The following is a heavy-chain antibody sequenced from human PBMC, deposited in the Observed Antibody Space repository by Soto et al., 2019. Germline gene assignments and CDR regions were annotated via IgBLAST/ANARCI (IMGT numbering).Heavy chain of an antibody. CDR2: ITPKSGEI. V-gene: IGHV1-2*02. J-gene: IGHJ4*02. CDR1: GYTFTDYH. D-gene: IGHD1-26*01. Sequence: QVHLVQSGAEVKRPGDSVKVSCKASGYTFTDYHMHWVRQAPGQGLEWMARITPKSGEIYYSPKFQGRVTLTRDTSISTAYIELTTLRFDDTAVYYCARAPLLGPTGDYDYWGQGTLATVSS. CDR3: ARAPLLGPTGDYDY.